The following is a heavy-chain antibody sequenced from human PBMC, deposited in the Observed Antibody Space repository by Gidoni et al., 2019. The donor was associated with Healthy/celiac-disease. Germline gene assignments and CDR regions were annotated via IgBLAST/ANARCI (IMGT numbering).Heavy chain of an antibody. CDR1: GFTFSSYW. CDR3: ARDVNEYSGYDKGDFDY. CDR2: IKQDGSEE. Sequence: EVQLVESGGGLVQPGGSLRLSCAASGFTFSSYWMSWVRQAPGKGLEWVANIKQDGSEEYYVDAVKGRFTISRDNAKNSLYLQMNSLRAEDTAVYYCARDVNEYSGYDKGDFDYWGQGTLVTVSS. D-gene: IGHD5-12*01. J-gene: IGHJ4*02. V-gene: IGHV3-7*01.